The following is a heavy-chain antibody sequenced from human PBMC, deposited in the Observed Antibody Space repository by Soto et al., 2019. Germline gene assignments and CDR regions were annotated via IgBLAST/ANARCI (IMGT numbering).Heavy chain of an antibody. J-gene: IGHJ5*02. V-gene: IGHV2-5*02. CDR3: AHSLRYCDWLLPWFDP. CDR2: IYWDDDK. CDR1: GFSLSTSGVG. Sequence: QITLKESGPTLVQPTQTLTLTCTFSGFSLSTSGVGVGWIRQPPGKALEWLALIYWDDDKRYSPSLKSRLTITKDTSKSQVVLTMTNMDPVDTATYYCAHSLRYCDWLLPWFDPWGQGTLVTVSS. D-gene: IGHD3-9*01.